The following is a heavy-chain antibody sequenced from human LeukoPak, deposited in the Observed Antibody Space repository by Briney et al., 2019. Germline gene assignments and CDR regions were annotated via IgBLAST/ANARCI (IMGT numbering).Heavy chain of an antibody. CDR3: ARDPSIAAAGDSFDY. J-gene: IGHJ4*02. Sequence: SETLSLTCAVYGGSFSGYYWSWIRQPPGKGLEWIGEINHSGSTNYNPSLKSRATISVDTSKNQFSLKLSSVTAADTAVYYCARDPSIAAAGDSFDYWGQGTLVTVSS. V-gene: IGHV4-34*01. CDR2: INHSGST. CDR1: GGSFSGYY. D-gene: IGHD6-13*01.